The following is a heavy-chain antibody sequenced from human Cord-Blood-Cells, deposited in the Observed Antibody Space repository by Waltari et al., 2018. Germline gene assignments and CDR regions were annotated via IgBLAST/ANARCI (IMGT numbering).Heavy chain of an antibody. V-gene: IGHV1-24*01. CDR3: ATCRFSGSYYGMDV. D-gene: IGHD1-26*01. CDR2: FDAEDGET. Sequence: QVQLVQSGAEVKKPGASVKVSCKVSGYTLTELSMHWVRQAPGKGLEWMGGFDAEDGETIYAQECQGRVTMTEDTSTDTAYMELSSLRSEDTAVYYCATCRFSGSYYGMDVWGQGTTVTVSS. J-gene: IGHJ6*02. CDR1: GYTLTELS.